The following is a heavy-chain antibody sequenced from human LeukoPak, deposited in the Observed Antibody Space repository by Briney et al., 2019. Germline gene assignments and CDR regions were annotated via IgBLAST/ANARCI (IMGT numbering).Heavy chain of an antibody. CDR1: GYTFTDYY. V-gene: IGHV1-2*02. CDR2: INPNSGRT. CDR3: ARADRLHGGPYLIGP. Sequence: ASVKVSCKTSGYTFTDYYLHWVRQAPGQGLEWMGWINPNSGRTGSAQKFQGRVTMTRGTSIATVYMEVTWLTSDDTAIYYCARADRLHGGPYLIGPWGQGTLVTVSS. J-gene: IGHJ5*02. D-gene: IGHD2-21*01.